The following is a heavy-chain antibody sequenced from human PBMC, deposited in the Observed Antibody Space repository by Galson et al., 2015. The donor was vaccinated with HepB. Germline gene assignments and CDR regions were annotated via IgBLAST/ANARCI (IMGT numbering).Heavy chain of an antibody. CDR1: GFTFSDAY. V-gene: IGHV3-11*01. CDR3: ARSAGWIDP. J-gene: IGHJ5*02. CDR2: ISSDGVNK. D-gene: IGHD3-10*01. Sequence: SLRLSCAASGFTFSDAYMSWFRQAPGKGPEWLSYISSDGVNKYYADSVRGRFTISRDNAKNSLYLQMNSLRAEDTAVYYCARSAGWIDPWGQGTVVTVSS.